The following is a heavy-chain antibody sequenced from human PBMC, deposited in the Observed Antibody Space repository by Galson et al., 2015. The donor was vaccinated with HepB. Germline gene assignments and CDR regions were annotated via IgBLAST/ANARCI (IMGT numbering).Heavy chain of an antibody. J-gene: IGHJ4*02. Sequence: SLRLSCAASGFTFDDYAMHWVRQAPGKGLEWVSGISWNSGSIGYADSVKGRFTISRDNAKNSLYLQMNSLRAEDTALYYCAKAPLTTVTPTYFDYWGQGTLVTVSS. D-gene: IGHD4-11*01. V-gene: IGHV3-9*01. CDR2: ISWNSGSI. CDR1: GFTFDDYA. CDR3: AKAPLTTVTPTYFDY.